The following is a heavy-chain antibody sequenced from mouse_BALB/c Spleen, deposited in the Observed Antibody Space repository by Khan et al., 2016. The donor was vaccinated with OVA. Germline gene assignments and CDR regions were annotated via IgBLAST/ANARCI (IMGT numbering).Heavy chain of an antibody. Sequence: EVQLQESGPGLVKPSQSLSLTCTVTGYSITSNYAWNWIRQFPGNKLEWMGYISSSGSTNYNPSLKSRISITRDTSKNQFFLQLNPVTTEDTATYYCARGNYYGYAMDYWGQGTSITVSS. D-gene: IGHD1-1*01. J-gene: IGHJ4*01. CDR3: ARGNYYGYAMDY. CDR1: GYSITSNYA. CDR2: ISSSGST. V-gene: IGHV3-2*02.